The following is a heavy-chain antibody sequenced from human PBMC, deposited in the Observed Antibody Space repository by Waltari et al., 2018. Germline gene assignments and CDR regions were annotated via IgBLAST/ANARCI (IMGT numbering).Heavy chain of an antibody. V-gene: IGHV4-39*01. CDR1: GGSISSSSYY. CDR3: ATKRESSASGFDY. CDR2: IYYSAST. D-gene: IGHD6-19*01. Sequence: QLQLQESGPGLVKPSETLSFTCTVSGGSISSSSYYWGWIRQPPGKGLEWIGSIYYSASTYHHPSLKSRVTISVDTSKNQFSLKLSSVTAADTAVYYCATKRESSASGFDYWGQGTLVTVSS. J-gene: IGHJ4*02.